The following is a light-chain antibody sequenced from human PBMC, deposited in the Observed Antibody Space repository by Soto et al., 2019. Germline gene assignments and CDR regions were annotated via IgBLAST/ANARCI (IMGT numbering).Light chain of an antibody. V-gene: IGLV4-69*01. J-gene: IGLJ2*01. CDR1: SGHSNYA. Sequence: QLVLTQSPSASASLGASVKITCTLSSGHSNYAIAWHQQQPEKGPRYLMRLNSDGSHSKGDGIPDRFSGSSSGAERFLTISSLQSEDEADYYCQSWDTGSVRFAGGTKLTVL. CDR2: LNSDGSH. CDR3: QSWDTGSVR.